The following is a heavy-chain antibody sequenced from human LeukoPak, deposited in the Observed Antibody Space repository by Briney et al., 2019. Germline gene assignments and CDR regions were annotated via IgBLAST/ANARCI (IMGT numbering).Heavy chain of an antibody. CDR1: GGTFSSYA. J-gene: IGHJ6*03. Sequence: SVKVSCKASGGTFSSYAISWVRQAPGQGLEWMGRIIPIFGTANYAQKFQGRVTITTDESTSTAYMELSSLRSEDTAVYYCARDRKHSGSYLRNYYMDVWGKGTTVTVSS. CDR2: IIPIFGTA. CDR3: ARDRKHSGSYLRNYYMDV. D-gene: IGHD1-26*01. V-gene: IGHV1-69*05.